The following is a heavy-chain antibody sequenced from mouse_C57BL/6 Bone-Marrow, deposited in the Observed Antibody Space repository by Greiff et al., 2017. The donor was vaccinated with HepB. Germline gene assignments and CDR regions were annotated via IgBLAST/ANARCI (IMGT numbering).Heavy chain of an antibody. CDR3: AGGFRYYGSSYRYFDV. CDR1: GYTFTSYW. CDR2: IDPSDSYT. D-gene: IGHD1-1*01. V-gene: IGHV1-59*01. J-gene: IGHJ1*03. Sequence: QVQLQQPGAELVRPGTSVKLSCKASGYTFTSYWMHWVKQRPGQGLEWIGVIDPSDSYTNYNQKFKGKATLTVDTSSSTAYMQLSSLTSEDSAVYYCAGGFRYYGSSYRYFDVWGTGTTVTVSS.